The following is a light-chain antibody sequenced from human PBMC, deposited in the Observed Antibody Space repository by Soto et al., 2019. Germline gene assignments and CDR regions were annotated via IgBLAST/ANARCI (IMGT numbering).Light chain of an antibody. CDR1: QRVSSSSY. V-gene: IGKV3-20*01. CDR2: GAS. Sequence: EIVLTQSPGTLSLSPGERATLSCRASQRVSSSSYLAWYQQQPGQAPRLLIYGASSRATGIPDRFSGSGSGTDFTLTISRLEPEDFAVYYCQQYGSSPPITFGQGTRLEIK. CDR3: QQYGSSPPIT. J-gene: IGKJ5*01.